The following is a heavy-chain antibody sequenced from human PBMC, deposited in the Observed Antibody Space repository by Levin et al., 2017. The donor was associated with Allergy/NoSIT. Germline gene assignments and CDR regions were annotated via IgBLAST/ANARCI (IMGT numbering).Heavy chain of an antibody. D-gene: IGHD2-21*01. J-gene: IGHJ4*02. CDR3: ARQGTIVIAPDY. Sequence: SETLSLTCTVSGGSISSYYWSWIRQPPGKGLEWIGYIFYTGSTNYNPSLKSRVTISVDTSKNQFSLKLSSVTAADTAVYYCARQGTIVIAPDYWGQGTLVTVSS. V-gene: IGHV4-59*01. CDR1: GGSISSYY. CDR2: IFYTGST.